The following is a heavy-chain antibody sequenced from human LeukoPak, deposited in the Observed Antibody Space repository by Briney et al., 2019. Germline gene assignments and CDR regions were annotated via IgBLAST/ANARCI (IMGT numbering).Heavy chain of an antibody. D-gene: IGHD2-2*01. CDR3: AREHCSSTSCYRGQFDY. CDR2: IYYSGST. V-gene: IGHV4-59*01. CDR1: GGPLSSYY. Sequence: SETLCLTSTLSGGPLSSYYWSWIPQPPGKGLECVGDIYYSGSTNYNPSLKSRVTISVDTCKNQFSLKLSSVTAADTAVYYCAREHCSSTSCYRGQFDYWGQGTLVTVSS. J-gene: IGHJ4*02.